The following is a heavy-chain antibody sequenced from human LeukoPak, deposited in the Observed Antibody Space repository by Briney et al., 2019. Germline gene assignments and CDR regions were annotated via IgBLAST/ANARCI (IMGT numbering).Heavy chain of an antibody. CDR2: IYHSGTT. CDR3: ATLYSGYVGELGDY. CDR1: GYSISSGYY. J-gene: IGHJ4*01. D-gene: IGHD5-12*01. Sequence: SETLSLTCAVSGYSISSGYYWGWIRQPPGKGLEWIGSIYHSGTTYYNPSLKSRVTISVATSKNQFSRKLSSVTAADTAVYYCATLYSGYVGELGDYWGQATLVTASS. V-gene: IGHV4-38-2*01.